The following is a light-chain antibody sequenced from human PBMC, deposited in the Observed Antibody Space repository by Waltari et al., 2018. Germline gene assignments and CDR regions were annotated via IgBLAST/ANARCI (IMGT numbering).Light chain of an antibody. J-gene: IGLJ3*02. CDR1: IRDFGRYNL. Sequence: QSALTQPASVSGSPGQSITISCTGTIRDFGRYNLFSWSQHPPGQAPKPMIYEVSKRPSGVSNRFSGSKSGNTASLTISGLQAEDEADYYCCSYAGSSTWVFGGGTKLTVL. CDR2: EVS. V-gene: IGLV2-23*02. CDR3: CSYAGSSTWV.